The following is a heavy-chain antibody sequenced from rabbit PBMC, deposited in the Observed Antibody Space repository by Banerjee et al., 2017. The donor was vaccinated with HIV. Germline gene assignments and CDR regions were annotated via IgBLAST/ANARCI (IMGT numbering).Heavy chain of an antibody. Sequence: QQQLEESGGGLVKPGGTLTLTCKASGIDFSSNAMCWVRQPPGKGPEWIACIYNGDGSTYYASWVNGRFTISRSTSLNTVDLKMTSLTAADTATYFSARTGSSYYWYYFNLWGPGTLVTVS. CDR1: GIDFSSNA. J-gene: IGHJ4*01. D-gene: IGHD8-1*01. V-gene: IGHV1S47*01. CDR2: IYNGDGST. CDR3: ARTGSSYYWYYFNL.